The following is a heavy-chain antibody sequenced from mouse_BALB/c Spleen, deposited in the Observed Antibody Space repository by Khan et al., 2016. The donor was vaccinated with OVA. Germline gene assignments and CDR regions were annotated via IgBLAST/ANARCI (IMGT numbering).Heavy chain of an antibody. CDR2: ISLKSDDYVT. J-gene: IGHJ2*01. Sequence: EVKLEESGGGLVQPGGSMKLSCVASGFTFSNYWMNWVRQSPEKGFEWVAEISLKSDDYVTHYAESVKGRFTISSADSKSSVYLQINNLRAENTGIYYCWILLWGQGTTLTVSS. CDR3: WILL. V-gene: IGHV6-6*02. CDR1: GFTFSNYW.